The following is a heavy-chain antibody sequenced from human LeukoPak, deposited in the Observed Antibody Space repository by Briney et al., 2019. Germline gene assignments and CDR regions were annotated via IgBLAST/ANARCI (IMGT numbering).Heavy chain of an antibody. CDR3: ARAHDFWSGYGENYMDV. V-gene: IGHV3-21*01. D-gene: IGHD3-3*01. CDR1: GFSFRTHS. J-gene: IGHJ6*03. Sequence: GGSLRLSCAASGFSFRTHSMKWVRQAPGKGLEWVSSITSFGSDIYYADSVKGRFTISRDDGKNSLYLQMNSLGAEDSAVYYCARAHDFWSGYGENYMDVWGKGTTVTVSS. CDR2: ITSFGSDI.